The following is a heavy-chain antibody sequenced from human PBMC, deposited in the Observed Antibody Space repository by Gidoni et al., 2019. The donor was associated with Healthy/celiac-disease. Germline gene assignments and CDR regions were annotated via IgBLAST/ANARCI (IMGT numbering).Heavy chain of an antibody. J-gene: IGHJ4*02. Sequence: EVQLVESGGGLVKPGGSLRLSCAASGFPFSSYSMNWVRQAPGKGLEWVSSISSSSSYIYYADSVKGRFTISRDNAKNSLYLQMNSLRAEDTAVYYCARYYYGSAGGYYFDYWGQGTLVTVSS. D-gene: IGHD3-10*01. CDR2: ISSSSSYI. V-gene: IGHV3-21*01. CDR1: GFPFSSYS. CDR3: ARYYYGSAGGYYFDY.